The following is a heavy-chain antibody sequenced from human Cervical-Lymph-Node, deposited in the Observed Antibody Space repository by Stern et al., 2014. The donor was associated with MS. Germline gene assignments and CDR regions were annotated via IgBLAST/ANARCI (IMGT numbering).Heavy chain of an antibody. CDR1: GYTFTGYY. D-gene: IGHD5-24*01. CDR3: AKDGYNY. Sequence: VQLEESGAEVKKPGASVKVSCKASGYTFTGYYIHWVRQAPRQGLEWMGWIIPNNGDTNYAQNFQGRVTMTRDTSISTAYMELSRLRSDDTAVYYCAKDGYNYWGQGTLVTVSS. CDR2: IIPNNGDT. J-gene: IGHJ4*02. V-gene: IGHV1-2*02.